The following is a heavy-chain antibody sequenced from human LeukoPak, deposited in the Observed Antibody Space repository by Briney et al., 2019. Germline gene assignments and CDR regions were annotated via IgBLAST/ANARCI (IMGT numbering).Heavy chain of an antibody. CDR3: ARGRTGRTISFDY. CDR1: GGSISSYH. Sequence: SETLSLTCTVSGGSISSYHWSWIRQPPGKGLEWIGCIYYSGSTNYDPSLKSRVTISVDTSNNQFSLKLTSLTAADTAVYYCARGRTGRTISFDYWGQGTLVTVSS. D-gene: IGHD5-24*01. V-gene: IGHV4-59*01. CDR2: IYYSGST. J-gene: IGHJ4*02.